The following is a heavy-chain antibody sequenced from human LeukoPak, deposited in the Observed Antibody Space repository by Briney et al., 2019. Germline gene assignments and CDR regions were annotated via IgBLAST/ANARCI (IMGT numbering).Heavy chain of an antibody. CDR1: GFTFISST. V-gene: IGHV1-58*01. CDR3: AADPSYNSDYRYDFDY. CDR2: IVVGSGNT. J-gene: IGHJ4*02. D-gene: IGHD3-22*01. Sequence: ASVKVSCKTSGFTFISSTVQWVRQARGQRLEWIGWIVVGSGNTNYAQKYQERVTITRDMSTSTAYIELSSLRSEDTAVYYCAADPSYNSDYRYDFDYWGQGTLVTVSS.